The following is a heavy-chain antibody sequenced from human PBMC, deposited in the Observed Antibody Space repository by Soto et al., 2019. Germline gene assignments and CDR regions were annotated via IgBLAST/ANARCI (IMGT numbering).Heavy chain of an antibody. J-gene: IGHJ2*01. D-gene: IGHD6-13*01. CDR2: INAGNGNT. CDR3: ARSSSSWYWYFDL. CDR1: GYAFTSYA. Sequence: VKGACNGVGYAFTSYARHWRRNAPGQRLEWMGWINAGNGNTKYSQKFQGRVTITRDTSASTAYMELSSLRSEDTAVYYCARSSSSWYWYFDLWGRGTLVTVSS. V-gene: IGHV1-3*01.